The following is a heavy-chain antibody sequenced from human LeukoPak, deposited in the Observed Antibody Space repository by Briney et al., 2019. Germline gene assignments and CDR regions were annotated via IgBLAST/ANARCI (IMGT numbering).Heavy chain of an antibody. Sequence: GGSLRLSCAASGFTFSSSDMHWVRQPTGKGLEWVSAIDTAGDTYYPGSVKGRFTISRENAKNSLYLQMNSLRAGDTAVYYCARGDPDISFGVAGEAFDIWGQGTMVTVSS. J-gene: IGHJ3*02. D-gene: IGHD3-3*01. CDR2: IDTAGDT. V-gene: IGHV3-13*01. CDR1: GFTFSSSD. CDR3: ARGDPDISFGVAGEAFDI.